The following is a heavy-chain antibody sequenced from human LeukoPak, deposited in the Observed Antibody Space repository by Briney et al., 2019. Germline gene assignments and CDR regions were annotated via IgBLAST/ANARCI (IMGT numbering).Heavy chain of an antibody. CDR3: ARQVDEGYQYYYYYMDV. CDR2: IYYSGST. J-gene: IGHJ6*03. V-gene: IGHV4-39*01. CDR1: GGSISSSSYY. D-gene: IGHD5-18*01. Sequence: PSETLSLTRTVSGGSISSSSYYWGWIRQPPGKGLEWIGSIYYSGSTYYNPSLKSRVTISVDTSKNQFSLKLSSVTAADTAVYYCARQVDEGYQYYYYYMDVWGKGTTVTVSS.